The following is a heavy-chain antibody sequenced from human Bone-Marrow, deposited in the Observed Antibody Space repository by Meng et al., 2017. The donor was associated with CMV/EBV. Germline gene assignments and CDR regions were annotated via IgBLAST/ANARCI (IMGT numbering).Heavy chain of an antibody. V-gene: IGHV3-20*01. CDR3: ARAVTPPYCSSTSCYNQVYFDY. J-gene: IGHJ4*02. CDR1: YG. Sequence: YGMSWVRQAPGKGLEWVSGINWKGGSTGYADSVKGRFTISRDNAKNSLYLQMNSLRAEDTALYHCARAVTPPYCSSTSCYNQVYFDYWGQGTLVTVSS. CDR2: INWKGGST. D-gene: IGHD2-2*02.